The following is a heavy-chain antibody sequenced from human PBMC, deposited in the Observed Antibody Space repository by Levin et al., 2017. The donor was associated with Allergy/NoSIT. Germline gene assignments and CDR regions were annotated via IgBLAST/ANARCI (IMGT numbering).Heavy chain of an antibody. J-gene: IGHJ6*02. CDR2: ISYDGSNK. V-gene: IGHV3-30*04. Sequence: PGGSLRLSCAASGFTFSSYAMHWVRQAPGKGLEWVAVISYDGSNKYYADSVKGRFTISRDNSKNTLYLQMNSLRAEDTAVYYCARDQGWFGELFLYGMDVWGQGTTVTVSS. D-gene: IGHD3-10*01. CDR1: GFTFSSYA. CDR3: ARDQGWFGELFLYGMDV.